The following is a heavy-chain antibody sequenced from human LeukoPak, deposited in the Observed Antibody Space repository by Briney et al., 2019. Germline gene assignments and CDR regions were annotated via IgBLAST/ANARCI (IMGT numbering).Heavy chain of an antibody. CDR3: ARDRRRWGGNVLYGMDV. D-gene: IGHD4-23*01. V-gene: IGHV1-2*02. CDR1: GYTFTGYY. J-gene: IGHJ6*02. Sequence: ASVKVSCKASGYTFTGYYMHWVRQAPGQGLEWMGWINPNSGGTNYAQKFQGRATMTRDTSISTAYMELSRLRSDDTAVSYCARDRRRWGGNVLYGMDVWGQGATVTVSS. CDR2: INPNSGGT.